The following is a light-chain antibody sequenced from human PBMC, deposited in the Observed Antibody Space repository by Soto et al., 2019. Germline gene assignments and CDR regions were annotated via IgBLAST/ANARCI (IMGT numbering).Light chain of an antibody. CDR2: AAS. CDR3: KHSESMPLT. V-gene: IGKV1-39*01. Sequence: AIACGASQSISSSLNWYHQKPGKAPKLLIYAASSLQSGVPSRFSGSGSGTDFTLTIICLQPQDVTPYCSKHSESMPLTLAQ. J-gene: IGKJ5*01. CDR1: QSISSS.